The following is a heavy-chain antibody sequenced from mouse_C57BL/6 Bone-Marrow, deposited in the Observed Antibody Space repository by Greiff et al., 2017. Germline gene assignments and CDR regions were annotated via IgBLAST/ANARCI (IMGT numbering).Heavy chain of an antibody. CDR1: GYTFTSYW. CDR2: IDPSDSDT. V-gene: IGHV1-52*01. CDR3: ARNYGSSYCAVDY. D-gene: IGHD1-1*01. Sequence: QVQLQQSGAELVRPGSSVKLSCKASGYTFTSYWMHWVKQRPIQGLEWIGNIDPSDSDTHYNQKFKDKATLTVDKSSSTAYMQLSSLTSEDSAVYYCARNYGSSYCAVDYWGQGTSVTVSS. J-gene: IGHJ4*01.